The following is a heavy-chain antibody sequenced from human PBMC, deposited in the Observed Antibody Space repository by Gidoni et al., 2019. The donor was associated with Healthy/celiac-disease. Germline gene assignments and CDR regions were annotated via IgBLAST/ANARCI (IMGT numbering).Heavy chain of an antibody. D-gene: IGHD7-27*01. Sequence: QLQLPESGPGLVKPSQTLSLTCAVSGGSLSSGGYSWTWLRQPPGKGLEWVGYIFHRGCPYYTPSVKIRATTSVDRSKNHFSLKQCFWPAGATAFFYGARGGGGNWAFDYWGQGTLVTVSS. J-gene: IGHJ4*02. CDR2: IFHRGCP. CDR1: GGSLSSGGYS. V-gene: IGHV4-30-2*01. CDR3: ARGGGGNWAFDY.